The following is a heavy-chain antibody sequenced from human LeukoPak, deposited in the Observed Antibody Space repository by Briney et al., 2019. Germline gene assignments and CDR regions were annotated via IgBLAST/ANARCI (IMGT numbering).Heavy chain of an antibody. CDR2: ISGSGGST. J-gene: IGHJ4*02. CDR1: GFTFNNYA. Sequence: GGSLRLSCSASGFTFNNYAMSWVRQAPGKGLEWVSAISGSGGSTYYADSVKGRFTISRDNSKNTLYLQMNSLRAEDTALYYRASLDYFDSSDYGDYWGQGTLVTVSS. V-gene: IGHV3-23*01. CDR3: ASLDYFDSSDYGDY. D-gene: IGHD3-22*01.